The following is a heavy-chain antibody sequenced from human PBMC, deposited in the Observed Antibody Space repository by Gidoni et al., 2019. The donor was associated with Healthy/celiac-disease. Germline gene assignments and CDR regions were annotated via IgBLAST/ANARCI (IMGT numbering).Heavy chain of an antibody. CDR1: GGSFSGYY. V-gene: IGHV4-34*01. Sequence: QVQLQPWAAGLWKPSETLSLTCAVYGGSFSGYYWSWIRQPPGKGLEWIGEINHSGSTNYNPSLKSRVTISVDTSKNQFSLKLSSVTAADTAVYYCARSFLGVRRAFDYWGQGTLVTVSS. J-gene: IGHJ4*02. D-gene: IGHD1-1*01. CDR3: ARSFLGVRRAFDY. CDR2: INHSGST.